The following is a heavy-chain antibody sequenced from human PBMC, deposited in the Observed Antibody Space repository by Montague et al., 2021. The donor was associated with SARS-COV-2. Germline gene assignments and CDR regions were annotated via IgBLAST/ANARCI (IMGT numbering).Heavy chain of an antibody. CDR2: IYTGGST. Sequence: SLRLSCAASGFTVSSNYMSWVRQAPGKGLEWVSVIYTGGSTYYADSVKGRSTISRDYSKNTLYLQMNRLRVEDTAVYYCAREGGDAFDMWGQGTMVTVSS. D-gene: IGHD3-16*01. V-gene: IGHV3-66*01. J-gene: IGHJ3*02. CDR3: AREGGDAFDM. CDR1: GFTVSSNY.